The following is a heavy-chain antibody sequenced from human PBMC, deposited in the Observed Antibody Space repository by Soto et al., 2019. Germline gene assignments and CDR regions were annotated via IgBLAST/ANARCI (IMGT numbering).Heavy chain of an antibody. Sequence: SETLSLTCTVSGGSISSGDYYWSWIRQPPGKGLEWISHIYYRGTTYYSPSLRSRVTTSIDTSKKQFSLRLSSVTAADTAVYYCARWGKYYYDSSGSPRYYGMDVWGQGTTVTVSS. CDR2: IYYRGTT. CDR1: GGSISSGDYY. J-gene: IGHJ6*02. V-gene: IGHV4-30-4*02. CDR3: ARWGKYYYDSSGSPRYYGMDV. D-gene: IGHD3-22*01.